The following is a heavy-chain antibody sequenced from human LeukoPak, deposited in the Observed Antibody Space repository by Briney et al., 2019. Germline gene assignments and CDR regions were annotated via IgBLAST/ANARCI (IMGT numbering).Heavy chain of an antibody. CDR1: GGSISNGGYY. D-gene: IGHD4-17*01. CDR3: ARASRGTMTTYNWFDP. CDR2: IYYSGST. J-gene: IGHJ5*02. Sequence: SETLSLTCTVSGGSISNGGYYWPWIRQHPGKGLEWIGYIYYSGSTYYNPSLKSRVTISVDTSKNQFSLKLSSVTAADTAVFYCARASRGTMTTYNWFDPWGQGTLVTVSS. V-gene: IGHV4-31*03.